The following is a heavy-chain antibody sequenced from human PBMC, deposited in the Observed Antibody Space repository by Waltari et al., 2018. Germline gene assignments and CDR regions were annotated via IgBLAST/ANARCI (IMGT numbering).Heavy chain of an antibody. CDR2: INPSGGST. Sequence: QVQLVQSGAEVKKPGASVKVSCKASGYTFTSYYMHWVRQAPGQGLEWMGIINPSGGSTSYAQKFQGRVTMTRDTSTSTVYMELSSLRSEDTAVYYCARDAVRLEQHTWFDPWGQGTLVTVSS. CDR1: GYTFTSYY. D-gene: IGHD1-1*01. J-gene: IGHJ5*02. CDR3: ARDAVRLEQHTWFDP. V-gene: IGHV1-46*01.